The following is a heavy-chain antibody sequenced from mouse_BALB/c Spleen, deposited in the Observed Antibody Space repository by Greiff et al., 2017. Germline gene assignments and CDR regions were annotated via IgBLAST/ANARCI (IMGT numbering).Heavy chain of an antibody. CDR2: INPSSGYT. V-gene: IGHV1-4*02. CDR3: ARITTAGDWFAY. D-gene: IGHD1-2*01. Sequence: QVQLQQSAAELARPGASVKMSCKASGYTFTSYTMHWVKQRPGQGLEWIGYINPSSGYTEYNQKFKDKTTLTADKSSSTAYMQLSSLTSEDSAVYYCARITTAGDWFAYWGQGTLVTVSA. CDR1: GYTFTSYT. J-gene: IGHJ3*01.